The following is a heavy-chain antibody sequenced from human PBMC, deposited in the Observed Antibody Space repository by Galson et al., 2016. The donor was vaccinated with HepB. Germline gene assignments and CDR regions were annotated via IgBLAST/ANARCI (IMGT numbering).Heavy chain of an antibody. J-gene: IGHJ4*02. CDR2: INGDGTRT. V-gene: IGHV3-74*01. CDR1: DFIFRGYW. D-gene: IGHD2-15*01. CDR3: ATRIGTQKGLDY. Sequence: SLRLSCAVSDFIFRGYWMQWVRQAPGKGLVWVARINGDGTRTVYGDSVKGRFTISRDNAKSTLYLQMNSLKAEDAAIYYCATRIGTQKGLDYWGQGTLVTVSS.